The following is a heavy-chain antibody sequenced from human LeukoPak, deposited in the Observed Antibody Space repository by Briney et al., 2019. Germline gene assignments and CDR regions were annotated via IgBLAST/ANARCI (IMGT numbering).Heavy chain of an antibody. J-gene: IGHJ4*02. Sequence: ASVKVSCKASGYTFTSYGISWVRQAPGQGLEWMGRIIPILGIANYAQKFQGRVTITADKSTSTAYMELSSLRSEDTAVYYCARDLGYYDSSGPFDYWGQGTLATVSS. V-gene: IGHV1-69*04. CDR1: GYTFTSYG. CDR3: ARDLGYYDSSGPFDY. CDR2: IIPILGIA. D-gene: IGHD3-22*01.